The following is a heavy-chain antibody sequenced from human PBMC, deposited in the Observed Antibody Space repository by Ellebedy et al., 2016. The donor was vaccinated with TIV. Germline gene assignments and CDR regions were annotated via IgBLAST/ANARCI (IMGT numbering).Heavy chain of an antibody. V-gene: IGHV3-23*01. CDR1: GFTFSRYA. CDR2: IVGSGA. D-gene: IGHD3-22*01. Sequence: GESLKISCAASGFTFSRYAMSWVRQAPGKGLEWVSGIVGSGAQKYADSVKGRFTISRDNSKSTLDLQMNSLRAEDTALYYCAKGRGGGSDSSAPRYYFDYWGLGTLVTVSS. CDR3: AKGRGGGSDSSAPRYYFDY. J-gene: IGHJ4*02.